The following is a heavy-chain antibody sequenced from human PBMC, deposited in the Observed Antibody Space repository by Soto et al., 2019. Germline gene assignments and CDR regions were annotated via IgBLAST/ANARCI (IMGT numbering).Heavy chain of an antibody. CDR3: ARLRSLPSTIKSGNDFDY. CDR2: IEPSDSYI. Sequence: GESLKISCTASGYNFNNNWIGWVRQTPGKGLEWMGRIEPSDSYIDYSPPFKGHVTISSGKSIKTVYLQWSSLKASDTAMYYCARLRSLPSTIKSGNDFDYWGQGALVTVSS. D-gene: IGHD1-1*01. J-gene: IGHJ4*02. CDR1: GYNFNNNW. V-gene: IGHV5-10-1*01.